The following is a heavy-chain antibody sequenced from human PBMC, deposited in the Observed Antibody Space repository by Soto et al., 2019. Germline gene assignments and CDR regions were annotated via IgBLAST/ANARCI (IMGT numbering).Heavy chain of an antibody. CDR3: SRRRGLGEISPYLDY. CDR1: GGSISDYQ. CDR2: IYYSGRT. J-gene: IGHJ4*02. D-gene: IGHD3-16*01. V-gene: IGHV4-59*01. Sequence: QVQLQESGPGLVKPSETLSLTCSISGGSISDYQWNWIRQPPGKGLEWIGYIYYSGRTNYNPSLKSVLALSRDTSPREFSLRLRSVTAADAAVYYCSRRRGLGEISPYLDYWGQGALVTVSS.